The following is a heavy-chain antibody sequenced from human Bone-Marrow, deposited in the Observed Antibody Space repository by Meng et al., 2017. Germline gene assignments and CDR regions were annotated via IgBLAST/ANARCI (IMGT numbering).Heavy chain of an antibody. CDR3: ARGPTTMAHDFDY. V-gene: IGHV4-34*01. CDR1: GGSFSDYY. Sequence: QGQLHEGGAGLVKPSETLSLTGVVSGGSFSDYYWSWIRQPPGKGLEWIGEINHSGSTNYNPSLESRATISVDTSQNNLSLKLSSVTAADSAVYYCARGPTTMAHDFDYWGQGTLVTVSS. D-gene: IGHD4-11*01. CDR2: INHSGST. J-gene: IGHJ4*02.